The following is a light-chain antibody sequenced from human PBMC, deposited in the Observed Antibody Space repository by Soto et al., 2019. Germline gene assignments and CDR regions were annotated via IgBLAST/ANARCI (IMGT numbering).Light chain of an antibody. CDR3: QQYDSSPWT. CDR2: GAS. CDR1: QSVSSSY. Sequence: EVALTQSPGTLSLSPGERATLSCRASQSVSSSYLAWYQQKPGQSPRLLIYGASNRASGISDRFSGSGSGTDFTLTIYRLEPEDFAVYYCQQYDSSPWTFGQGAKVDIK. J-gene: IGKJ1*01. V-gene: IGKV3-20*01.